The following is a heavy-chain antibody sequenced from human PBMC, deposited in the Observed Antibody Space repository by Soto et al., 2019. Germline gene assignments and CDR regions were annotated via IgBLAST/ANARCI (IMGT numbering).Heavy chain of an antibody. CDR1: GFTFSSYC. J-gene: IGHJ6*02. V-gene: IGHV3-21*01. Sequence: GGSLRLSCAASGFTFSSYCMHWVRQAPGKGLEWVSPISSGSSNINYADSVKGRFTISRDNAKNSLYLQMNSLRAEDTAVYYCAREKEYQLLSFHYGMDVWGQGTTVTVSS. D-gene: IGHD2-2*01. CDR3: AREKEYQLLSFHYGMDV. CDR2: ISSGSSNI.